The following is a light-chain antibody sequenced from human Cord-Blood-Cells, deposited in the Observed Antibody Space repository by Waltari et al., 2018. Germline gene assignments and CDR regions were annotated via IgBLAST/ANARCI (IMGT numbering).Light chain of an antibody. J-gene: IGKJ1*01. V-gene: IGKV1-39*01. CDR1: QSISSY. Sequence: DIQMTQSPSSLSASVGDRVTINCRASQSISSYLNWYQQKPGKAPKLLIYAASSLQSGVPSRFSGSGSGTDFTLTISSLQPEDVATYYCQQSYSTPRTFGQGTKVEIK. CDR2: AAS. CDR3: QQSYSTPRT.